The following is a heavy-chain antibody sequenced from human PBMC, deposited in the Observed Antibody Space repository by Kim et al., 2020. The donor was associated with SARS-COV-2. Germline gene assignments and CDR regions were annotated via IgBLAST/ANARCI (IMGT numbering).Heavy chain of an antibody. Sequence: QRFQGRVTITADESTSTAYMELSSLRSEDTAVYYCARKNGSGSYYHFDYWGQGTLVTVSS. CDR3: ARKNGSGSYYHFDY. V-gene: IGHV1-69*01. D-gene: IGHD3-10*01. J-gene: IGHJ4*02.